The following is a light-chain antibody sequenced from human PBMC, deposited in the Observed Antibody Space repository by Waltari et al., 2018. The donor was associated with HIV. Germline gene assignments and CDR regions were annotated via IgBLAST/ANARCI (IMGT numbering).Light chain of an antibody. CDR1: SSNIGSNH. J-gene: IGLJ3*02. V-gene: IGLV1-47*01. Sequence: QSVLTQPPSASGTPGQRVTISCSGSSSNIGSNHVYWYHQLPGTTPKPLSHRNTQRPSGVPERFSGSKSGASASLAISGLRSEDEADYYCAAWDDSLSGLVFGGGTKLTVL. CDR3: AAWDDSLSGLV. CDR2: RNT.